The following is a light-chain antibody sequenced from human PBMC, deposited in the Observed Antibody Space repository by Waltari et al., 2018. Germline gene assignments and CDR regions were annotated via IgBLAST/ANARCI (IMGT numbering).Light chain of an antibody. J-gene: IGLJ1*01. CDR1: SSDVGGYNY. Sequence: QSALTQPASVSGSPGQSITISCTGTSSDVGGYNYVSWHQQHPGKAPQLMIYDVSKRPSGVSKRFSGSKAGNTASLTISGLQAEDEADYYCCSYAGSSSYVFGTGTKVTVL. CDR3: CSYAGSSSYV. V-gene: IGLV2-23*02. CDR2: DVS.